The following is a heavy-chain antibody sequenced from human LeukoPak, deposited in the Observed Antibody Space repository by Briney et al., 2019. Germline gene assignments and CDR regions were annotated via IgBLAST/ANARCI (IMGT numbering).Heavy chain of an antibody. CDR1: GYTLTGYY. CDR3: ARVRTAVSFAFDI. D-gene: IGHD6-19*01. V-gene: IGHV1-2*02. J-gene: IGHJ3*02. CDR2: INPNSGGT. Sequence: ASVKVSCKASGYTLTGYYMHWVRQAPGQGLEWMGWINPNSGGTNYAQKFQGRVTMTRDTSISTAYMELSRLRSDDTAVYYCARVRTAVSFAFDIWGQGTMVTVSS.